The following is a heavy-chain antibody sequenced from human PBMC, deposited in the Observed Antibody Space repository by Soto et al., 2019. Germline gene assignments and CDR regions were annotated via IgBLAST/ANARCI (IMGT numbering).Heavy chain of an antibody. CDR3: ARVGSGSYYDFNWFDP. J-gene: IGHJ5*02. V-gene: IGHV4-59*01. D-gene: IGHD1-26*01. Sequence: SETLSLTCTFSGGSITAYYWSWIRQPPGKGLEWIGHIYYSGSTNYSPSLKSRVTISIDTSKRQFSLKLRSVTAADTAVYYCARVGSGSYYDFNWFDPWGQGKVVTVSS. CDR1: GGSITAYY. CDR2: IYYSGST.